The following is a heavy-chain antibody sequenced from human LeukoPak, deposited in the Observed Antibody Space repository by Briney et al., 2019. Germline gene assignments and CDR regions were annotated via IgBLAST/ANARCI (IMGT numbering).Heavy chain of an antibody. CDR2: ISYDGSNK. J-gene: IGHJ4*02. CDR1: GFTFSSYG. D-gene: IGHD6-19*01. V-gene: IGHV3-30*18. CDR3: AKEGRIAVDHGFDY. Sequence: GGSLRLSCAASGFTFSSYGMHWVRQAPGKGLEWVAVISYDGSNKYYADSVKGRFTISRDNSKNTLYLQMNSLRTEDTAVYYCAKEGRIAVDHGFDYWGQGTLVTVSS.